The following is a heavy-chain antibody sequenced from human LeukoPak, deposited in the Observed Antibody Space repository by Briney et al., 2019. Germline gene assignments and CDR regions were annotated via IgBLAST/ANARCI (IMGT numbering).Heavy chain of an antibody. CDR1: GFTFSSYW. Sequence: GSLRLSCAASGFTFSSYWMSWIRQPPGKGLEWIGYIYYSGSTNYNPSLKSRVTISVDTSKNQFSLKLSSVTAADTAVYYCARDHHPAYYYDSSGYYTTDAFDIWGQGTMVTVSS. J-gene: IGHJ3*02. V-gene: IGHV4-59*01. CDR3: ARDHHPAYYYDSSGYYTTDAFDI. CDR2: IYYSGST. D-gene: IGHD3-22*01.